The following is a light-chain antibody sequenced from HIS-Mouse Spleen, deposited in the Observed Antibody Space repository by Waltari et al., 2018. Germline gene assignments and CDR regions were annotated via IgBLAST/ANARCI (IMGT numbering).Light chain of an antibody. V-gene: IGLV3-19*01. CDR3: NSRDSSGNHWV. Sequence: SSDLTQDPAVSVYLRQRGRIRCQGDNLRSYYARWYQQKPGQAPVLVIYGKNNRPSGIPDRFSGSSSGNTASLTITGAQAEDEADYYCNSRDSSGNHWVFGGGTKLTVL. J-gene: IGLJ3*02. CDR2: GKN. CDR1: NLRSYY.